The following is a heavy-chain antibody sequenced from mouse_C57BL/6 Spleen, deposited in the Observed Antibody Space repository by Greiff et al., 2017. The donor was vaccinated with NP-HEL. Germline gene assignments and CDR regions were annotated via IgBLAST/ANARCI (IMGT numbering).Heavy chain of an antibody. D-gene: IGHD1-1*01. CDR3: ARAGYGLYFDY. J-gene: IGHJ2*01. V-gene: IGHV5-4*01. CDR1: GFTFSSYA. Sequence: EVHLVESGGGLVKPGGSLKLSCAASGFTFSSYAMSWVRQTPEKRLEWVATISDGGSYTYYPDNVKGRFTISRDNAKNNLYLQMSHLKSEDTAMYYCARAGYGLYFDYWGQGTTLTVSS. CDR2: ISDGGSYT.